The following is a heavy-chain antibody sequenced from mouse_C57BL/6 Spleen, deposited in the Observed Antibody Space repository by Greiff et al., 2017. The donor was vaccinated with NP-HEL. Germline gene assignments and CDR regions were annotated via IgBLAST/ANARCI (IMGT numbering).Heavy chain of an antibody. D-gene: IGHD1-1*01. V-gene: IGHV1-42*01. Sequence: VQLKQSGPELVKPGASVKISCKASGYSFTGYYMNWVKQSPEKSLEWIGEINPSTGGTTYNQKFKAKATLTVDKSSSTAYMQLKSLTSEDSAVYYCARSLITTVVDWYFDVWGTGTTVTVSS. CDR1: GYSFTGYY. CDR3: ARSLITTVVDWYFDV. CDR2: INPSTGGT. J-gene: IGHJ1*03.